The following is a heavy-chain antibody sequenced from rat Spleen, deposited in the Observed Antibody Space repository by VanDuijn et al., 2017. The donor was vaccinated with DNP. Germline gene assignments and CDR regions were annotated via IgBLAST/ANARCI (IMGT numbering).Heavy chain of an antibody. D-gene: IGHD1-4*01. Sequence: EVQLVESGGGLVQPGRSLKLSCAVSRITFSDHNMAWVRQAPKKGLEWVATISTSCSRAYYPDSVKGRFTISRDDAKSSLYLQMNSLKSEDTATYYCARSRLPGYYPFACWGQGTLVTVSS. CDR2: ISTSCSRA. CDR1: RITFSDHN. V-gene: IGHV5-7*01. J-gene: IGHJ3*01. CDR3: ARSRLPGYYPFAC.